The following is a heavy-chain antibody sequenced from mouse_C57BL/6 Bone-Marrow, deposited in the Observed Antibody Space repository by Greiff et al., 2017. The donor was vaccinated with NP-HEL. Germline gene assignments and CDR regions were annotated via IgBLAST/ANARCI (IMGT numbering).Heavy chain of an antibody. D-gene: IGHD2-4*01. J-gene: IGHJ3*01. Sequence: VKLMESGAELARPGASVKLSCKASGYTFTSYGISWVKQRTGQGLEWIGEIYPRSGNTYYNEKFKGKATLTADKSSSTAYMELRSLTSEDSAVYFCARSFDYDSWFAYWGQGTLVTVSA. CDR2: IYPRSGNT. CDR3: ARSFDYDSWFAY. V-gene: IGHV1-81*01. CDR1: GYTFTSYG.